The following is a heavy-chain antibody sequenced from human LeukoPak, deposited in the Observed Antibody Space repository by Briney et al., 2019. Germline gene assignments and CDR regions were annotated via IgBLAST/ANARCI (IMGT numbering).Heavy chain of an antibody. J-gene: IGHJ4*02. CDR2: IKSKTDGETT. CDR3: ATNDYGSGSSTFDY. Sequence: GGSLRLSCAASGFTFSNVWMNWVRQAPGKGLEWVGRIKSKTDGETTDYTAPVKGRFTISRDDSKNTLYLQMNSLKTEDTAMYYCATNDYGSGSSTFDYWGQGTLVTVSS. V-gene: IGHV3-15*01. D-gene: IGHD3-10*01. CDR1: GFTFSNVW.